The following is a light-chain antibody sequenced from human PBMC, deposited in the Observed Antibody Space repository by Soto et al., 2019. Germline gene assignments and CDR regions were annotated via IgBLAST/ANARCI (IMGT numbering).Light chain of an antibody. CDR3: LQDYNSPLT. V-gene: IGKV1-6*01. J-gene: IGKJ4*01. CDR2: AAS. Sequence: AIQMTQSPSSLSASVGVRVTITCRASQGIRHYLGWYQQKPGKAPKLLIYAASSLQSGVPSRFSGSGSGTDFTLTISSLQTEDFATYYCLQDYNSPLTFGGGTKVEIK. CDR1: QGIRHY.